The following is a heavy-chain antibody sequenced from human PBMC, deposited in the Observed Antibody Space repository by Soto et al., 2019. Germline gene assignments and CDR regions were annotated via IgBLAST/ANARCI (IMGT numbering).Heavy chain of an antibody. D-gene: IGHD3-16*01. CDR1: GFTFSNAG. CDR3: PTCSWVLLPPTAY. V-gene: IGHV3-15*01. CDR2: IQSKTEGGKT. J-gene: IGHJ1*01. Sequence: EVPLVESGGGLVQPGGSLRLSCAASGFTFSNAGMSWVRQAPGKGLEWVGRIQSKTEGGKTDYAAPVKGRFTISRDYSKHTLYLHMNSLNTEDTAVYYCPTCSWVLLPPTAYCGQGTLVTVSS.